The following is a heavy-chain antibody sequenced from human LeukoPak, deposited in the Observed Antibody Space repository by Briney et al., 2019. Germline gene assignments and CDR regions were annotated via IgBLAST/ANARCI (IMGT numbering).Heavy chain of an antibody. CDR2: IKQDGNEK. D-gene: IGHD3-10*01. CDR1: EFTFSSYS. CDR3: ARGKKVLSSDMVRGVITDDFDY. J-gene: IGHJ4*02. V-gene: IGHV3-7*01. Sequence: QPGGSLRLSCAASEFTFSSYSMNWVRQAPGKGLEWVANIKQDGNEKYYVDSVKGRFTISRDNAKNSLYLQMNSLRAEDTAVYYCARGKKVLSSDMVRGVITDDFDYWGQGTLVTVSS.